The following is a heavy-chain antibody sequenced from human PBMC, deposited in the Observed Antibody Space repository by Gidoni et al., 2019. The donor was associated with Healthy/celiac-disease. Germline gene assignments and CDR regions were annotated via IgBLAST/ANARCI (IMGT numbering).Heavy chain of an antibody. Sequence: EVQLVESGGGLVKPGGSLRLSCAASGFTFSSYSMNWVRQAPGKGLEWVLSISSSSSYIYYADSVKGRFTISRDNAKNSLYLQMNSLRAEDTAVYYCARDRAPTVTTYFYYYYGMDVWGQGTTVTVSS. J-gene: IGHJ6*02. CDR1: GFTFSSYS. CDR2: ISSSSSYI. CDR3: ARDRAPTVTTYFYYYYGMDV. D-gene: IGHD4-17*01. V-gene: IGHV3-21*01.